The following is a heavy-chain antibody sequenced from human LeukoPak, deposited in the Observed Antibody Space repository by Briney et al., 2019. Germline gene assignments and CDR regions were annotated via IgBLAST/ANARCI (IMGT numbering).Heavy chain of an antibody. Sequence: ASVEVSCKASGYTFTSYAMHWVRQAPGQRLEWMGWINAGNGNTKYSQKFQGRVTITRDTSASTAYMELSSLRSEDTAVYYCARGRRWLQFMTDYWGQGTLVTVSS. CDR2: INAGNGNT. V-gene: IGHV1-3*01. D-gene: IGHD5-24*01. CDR1: GYTFTSYA. J-gene: IGHJ4*02. CDR3: ARGRRWLQFMTDY.